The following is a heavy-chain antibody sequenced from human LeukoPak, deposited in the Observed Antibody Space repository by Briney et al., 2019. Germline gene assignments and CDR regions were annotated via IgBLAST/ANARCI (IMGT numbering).Heavy chain of an antibody. J-gene: IGHJ4*02. CDR2: IYYSGST. D-gene: IGHD6-13*01. CDR3: ARDSYSSSWSIGFGY. CDR1: GGSISSYY. Sequence: SETLSLTCTVSGGSISSYYWSWIRQPPGKGLECVGYIYYSGSTNYNPSLKSRVTISVDTSKNQFSLKLSSVTAADTAVYYCARDSYSSSWSIGFGYWGQGTLVIVSS. V-gene: IGHV4-59*01.